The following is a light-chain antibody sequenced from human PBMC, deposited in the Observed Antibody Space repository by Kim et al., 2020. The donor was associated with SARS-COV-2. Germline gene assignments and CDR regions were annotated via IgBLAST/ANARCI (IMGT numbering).Light chain of an antibody. CDR2: DKN. CDR3: NSRDQDSTGSLYV. Sequence: GQTVRITGQVDSLGGNYARWYQQKPGQTPVLVFYDKNNRPSGSPDRFSGSSSGNTAALTITGAQAADEADYDCNSRDQDSTGSLYVFGPGTKVTVL. V-gene: IGLV3-19*01. J-gene: IGLJ1*01. CDR1: SLGGNY.